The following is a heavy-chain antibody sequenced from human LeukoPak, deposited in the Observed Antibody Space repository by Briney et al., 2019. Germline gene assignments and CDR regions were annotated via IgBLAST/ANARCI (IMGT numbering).Heavy chain of an antibody. V-gene: IGHV4-59*01. CDR1: GGSISSYY. CDR2: IYYSGCT. CDR3: ATDRYYYYMDV. Sequence: SETLSLTCTVSGGSISSYYWSCIRQPPGQGLEWIGYIYYSGCTNYNPSLKSRLTISVDTSKHQFSLKLSSVTAADTAVYYCATDRYYYYMDVWGKGTTVTISS. J-gene: IGHJ6*03.